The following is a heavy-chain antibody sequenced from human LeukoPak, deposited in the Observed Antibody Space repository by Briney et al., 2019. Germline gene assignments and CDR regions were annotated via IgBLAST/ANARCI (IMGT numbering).Heavy chain of an antibody. CDR2: ISGRGGST. CDR1: GLTFRLYA. D-gene: IGHD6-19*01. J-gene: IGHJ4*02. V-gene: IGHV3-23*01. CDR3: AKDYGSALYYFDY. Sequence: QSGGSLRLSCAASGLTFRLYAMSWVRQAPGKGLEWVSGISGRGGSTYYADSLQDRFTISRDISKSTLYQKMNSLRAEDTAIYYCAKDYGSALYYFDYWGQGTLVTVSS.